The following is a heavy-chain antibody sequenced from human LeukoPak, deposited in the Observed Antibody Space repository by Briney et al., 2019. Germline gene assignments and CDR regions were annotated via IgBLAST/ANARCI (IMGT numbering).Heavy chain of an antibody. Sequence: HPGGSLRLSCAASGFTVSNNYMNWVRQAPGKGLEWVSVIYSAGTTYYADSVRGRFTISKDNSKNTLYLQMNSLRAEDTAVYYCARSLVPIYFDYWGQGTLVTVSS. V-gene: IGHV3-53*01. CDR2: IYSAGTT. D-gene: IGHD5/OR15-5a*01. CDR3: ARSLVPIYFDY. CDR1: GFTVSNNY. J-gene: IGHJ4*02.